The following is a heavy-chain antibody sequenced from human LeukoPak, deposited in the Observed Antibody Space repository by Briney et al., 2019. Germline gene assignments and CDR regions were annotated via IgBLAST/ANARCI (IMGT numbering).Heavy chain of an antibody. Sequence: PGGSLRLSCAASGLTFSTFGMSWIRQSPGKGLEWVSSISGSASGHLPNYADSVQGRFTISRDHYKNTLHLQMNSLRVEDTAVYYCANHRSAFELGGQGPRLPLPS. CDR2: ISGSASGHLP. J-gene: IGHJ5*02. V-gene: IGHV3-23*01. CDR1: GLTFSTFG. CDR3: ANHRSAFEL.